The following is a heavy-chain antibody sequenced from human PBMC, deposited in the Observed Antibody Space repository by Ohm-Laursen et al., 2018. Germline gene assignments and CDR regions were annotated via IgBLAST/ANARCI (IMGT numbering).Heavy chain of an antibody. Sequence: SDTLSLTCTVSGGSISSGYYWGWIRQPPGKGLEWIGSVYHSGSTNYNPSLKSRVVFSVDTSKNQFSLRLSSVTAADTAVYYCARASRGIFDSWGQGTLVTVSS. D-gene: IGHD3-16*01. CDR3: ARASRGIFDS. CDR1: GGSISSGYY. V-gene: IGHV4-38-2*02. J-gene: IGHJ4*02. CDR2: VYHSGST.